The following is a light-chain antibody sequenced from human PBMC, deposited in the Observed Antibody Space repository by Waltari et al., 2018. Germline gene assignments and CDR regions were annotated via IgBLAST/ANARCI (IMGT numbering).Light chain of an antibody. CDR1: QSVFYRSDNKNY. Sequence: DIVMTQSTDSLAVSLGERAAIACNSSQSVFYRSDNKNYLAWYQHKPGQPPKLLFYWASTRESGVPYRFSASGSGTDFTLTINNLQAEDVAVYDCQQYYRSRTFGQGTKVEIK. V-gene: IGKV4-1*01. J-gene: IGKJ1*01. CDR3: QQYYRSRT. CDR2: WAS.